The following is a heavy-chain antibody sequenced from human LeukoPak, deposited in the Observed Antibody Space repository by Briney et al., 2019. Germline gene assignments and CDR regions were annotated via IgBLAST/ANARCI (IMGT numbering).Heavy chain of an antibody. V-gene: IGHV1-69*13. CDR3: ARTGTTGIQFDP. D-gene: IGHD1-1*01. Sequence: SVKVSCKASGRTFTSYAISWVRQAPGHGLEWMGGIIPIFSTANYAKKFKRRGTNTPAESTSTAYMERSSLRSEDTAVYYCARTGTTGIQFDPWGQGTLVTVSS. J-gene: IGHJ5*02. CDR1: GRTFTSYA. CDR2: IIPIFSTA.